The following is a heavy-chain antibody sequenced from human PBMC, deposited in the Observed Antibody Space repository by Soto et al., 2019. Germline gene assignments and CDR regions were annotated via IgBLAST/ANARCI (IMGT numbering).Heavy chain of an antibody. D-gene: IGHD3-22*01. J-gene: IGHJ4*02. CDR3: ERDHHSFYDTSGYYAYFDY. CDR1: CCSIRSSSFY. CDR2: IFYSGST. Sequence: TSGTPFPTFTVSCCSIRSSSFYWGWIRQPPREGLEWIWSIFYSGSTYYNPSLKSRVTISLDTSKKQFSLKLSSVAAADTAVYFCERDHHSFYDTSGYYAYFDYWGQGTLVTVSS. V-gene: IGHV4-39*07.